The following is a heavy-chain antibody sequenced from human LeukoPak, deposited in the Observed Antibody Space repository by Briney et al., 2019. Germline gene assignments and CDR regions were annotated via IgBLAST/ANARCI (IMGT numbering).Heavy chain of an antibody. CDR3: ARRYYDNSGRSYGYYFDY. V-gene: IGHV1-46*01. D-gene: IGHD3-22*01. Sequence: ASVKVSCKASGYTFIDYYIHWVRQAPGQGLEWMGIINPRGGSTIYAQNFQGRVTLTRDTSTSTLYMELNSLRSEDTAVYYCARRYYDNSGRSYGYYFDYWGQGTLVTVSS. CDR1: GYTFIDYY. CDR2: INPRGGST. J-gene: IGHJ4*02.